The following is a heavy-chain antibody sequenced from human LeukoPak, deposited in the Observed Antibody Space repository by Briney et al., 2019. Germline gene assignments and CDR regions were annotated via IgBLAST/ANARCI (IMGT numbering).Heavy chain of an antibody. CDR3: ARYDSRGDYYFDY. CDR2: IYDSGST. J-gene: IGHJ4*02. D-gene: IGHD3-22*01. CDR1: GGSISSYY. Sequence: PSETLSLTCTVSGGSISSYYWSWLRQTPGKGLEYIGYIYDSGSTNYNPSLKSRVTISVDTSKIQFSLQLSSVTAADTAVYYCARYDSRGDYYFDYWGQGTLVTVSS. V-gene: IGHV4-59*01.